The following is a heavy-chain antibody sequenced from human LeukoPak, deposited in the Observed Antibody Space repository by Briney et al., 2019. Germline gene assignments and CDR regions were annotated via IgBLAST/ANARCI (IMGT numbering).Heavy chain of an antibody. J-gene: IGHJ4*02. CDR2: MNPNSGNT. V-gene: IGHV1-8*01. CDR1: GYTFTSYD. CDR3: ARGKRWLQLIFDY. D-gene: IGHD5-24*01. Sequence: ASVKVSCKASGYTFTSYDINGVRQATGQGLEWMGWMNPNSGNTGYAQKFQGRVTMTRNTSISTAYMELSSLRSEDTAVYYCARGKRWLQLIFDYWGQGTLVTVSS.